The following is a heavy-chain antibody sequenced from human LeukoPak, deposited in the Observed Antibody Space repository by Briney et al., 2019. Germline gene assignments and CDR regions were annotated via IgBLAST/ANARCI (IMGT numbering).Heavy chain of an antibody. Sequence: GGSLRLSCAASGFTFSSFAMSWVRQAPGKGLEWVSYMSNRGSDTYYAGSVKGRFTISRENAKNTLYLQMNSLRAGDTAVYYCAELGITMIGGVWGKGTTVTISS. J-gene: IGHJ6*04. CDR2: MSNRGSDT. CDR3: AELGITMIGGV. D-gene: IGHD3-10*02. V-gene: IGHV3-23*01. CDR1: GFTFSSFA.